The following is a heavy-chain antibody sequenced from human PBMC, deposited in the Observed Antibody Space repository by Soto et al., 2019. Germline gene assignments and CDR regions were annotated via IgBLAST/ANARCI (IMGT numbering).Heavy chain of an antibody. CDR1: VLLFCRPA. D-gene: IGHD4-4*01. V-gene: IGHV3-23*01. CDR2: ISGSGGST. CDR3: AKTLDFSSYYYYGMDV. Sequence: GGALSPSSAASVLLFCRPAMTGPRTAAGKGLEWVSAISGSGGSTYYADSVKGRFTISRDNSKNTLYLQMNSLRAEDTAVYYCAKTLDFSSYYYYGMDVWGQGTTVTSP. J-gene: IGHJ6*02.